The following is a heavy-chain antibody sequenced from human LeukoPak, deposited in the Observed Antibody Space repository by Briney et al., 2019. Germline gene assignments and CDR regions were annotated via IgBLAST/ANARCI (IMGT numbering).Heavy chain of an antibody. CDR2: MWNDGSNK. CDR3: ARGARYNWTDQGFDY. CDR1: GFTFSSYG. D-gene: IGHD1-1*01. V-gene: IGHV3-33*08. Sequence: GRSLRLSCAASGFTFSSYGMRWLRRAPGKGLEGVGVMWNDGSNKYYADSDKGRFTSSRDNSKNTLYLQMHSLRAEDTAVYYCARGARYNWTDQGFDYWGQGTLVTVSS. J-gene: IGHJ4*02.